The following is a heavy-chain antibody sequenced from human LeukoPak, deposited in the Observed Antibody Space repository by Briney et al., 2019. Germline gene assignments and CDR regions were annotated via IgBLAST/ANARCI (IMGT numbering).Heavy chain of an antibody. CDR3: LRDRGYSTYDC. D-gene: IGHD6-13*01. Sequence: GGSLRLSCVASAFNFSDFSMNWVRQAPGKGLEWVSSISSSGTYKYYADSLEGRITISRDKGKNSLFLQVNSLRAQDTAVYYCLRDRGYSTYDCWGQGTLVTVSS. V-gene: IGHV3-21*01. CDR2: ISSSGTYK. CDR1: AFNFSDFS. J-gene: IGHJ4*02.